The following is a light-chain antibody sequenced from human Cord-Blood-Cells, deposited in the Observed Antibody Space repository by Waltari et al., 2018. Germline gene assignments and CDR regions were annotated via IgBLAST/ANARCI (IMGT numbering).Light chain of an antibody. CDR3: SSYAGSNNLV. V-gene: IGLV2-8*01. Sequence: QSALPQPPSASGSPGQSVTISCTGTSSDVGGYNYVSWYQQHPGKAPKLMIYEVSKRPSGVPDRFSGSKSGNTASLTVSVLQAEDEADYYCSSYAGSNNLVFGTGTKVTVL. CDR2: EVS. CDR1: SSDVGGYNY. J-gene: IGLJ1*01.